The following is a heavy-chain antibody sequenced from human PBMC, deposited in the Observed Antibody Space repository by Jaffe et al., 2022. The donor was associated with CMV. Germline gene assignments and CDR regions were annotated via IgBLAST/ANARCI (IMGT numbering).Heavy chain of an antibody. CDR3: AASRTSSSWATYYYYGMDV. V-gene: IGHV3-9*01. D-gene: IGHD6-13*01. J-gene: IGHJ6*02. CDR1: GFTFDDYA. CDR2: ISWNSGSI. Sequence: EVQLVESGGGLVQPGRSLRLSCAASGFTFDDYAMHWVRQAPGKGLEWVSGISWNSGSIGYADSVKGRFTISRDNAKNSLYLQMNSLRAEDTALYYCAASRTSSSWATYYYYGMDVWGQGTTVTVSS.